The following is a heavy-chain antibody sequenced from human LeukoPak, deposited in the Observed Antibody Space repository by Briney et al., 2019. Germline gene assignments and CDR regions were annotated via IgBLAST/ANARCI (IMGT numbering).Heavy chain of an antibody. CDR3: VRDRSLSDNFWSGYSKYYFDY. V-gene: IGHV1-69*06. D-gene: IGHD3-3*01. CDR2: IIPIFGTT. Sequence: SVKVSCKASGGTFSTYVISWVRQAPGQGLEWMGGIIPIFGTTNYAQRFQDRLTFTADKSTGSAYMELRGLRSEDTAVYYCVRDRSLSDNFWSGYSKYYFDYWGQGTLLTVSS. J-gene: IGHJ4*02. CDR1: GGTFSTYV.